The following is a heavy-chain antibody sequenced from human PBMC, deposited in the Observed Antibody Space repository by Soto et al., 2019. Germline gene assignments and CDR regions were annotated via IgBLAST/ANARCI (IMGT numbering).Heavy chain of an antibody. CDR3: GRHSGVSGTLSYYFDH. J-gene: IGHJ4*02. Sequence: SETLSLTCAVYGGSFSGYYWSWIRQPPGKGLEWIGEINHSGSTNYNPSLKSRVTISVDTSKNQFSLKLSSVTAADTAVYYCGRHSGVSGTLSYYFDHWGQGTLVTVSS. CDR1: GGSFSGYY. V-gene: IGHV4-34*01. D-gene: IGHD1-26*01. CDR2: INHSGST.